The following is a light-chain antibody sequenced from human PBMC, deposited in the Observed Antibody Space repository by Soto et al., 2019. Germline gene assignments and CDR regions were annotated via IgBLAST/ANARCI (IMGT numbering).Light chain of an antibody. V-gene: IGKV1-39*01. CDR1: HSIGTY. CDR2: AAS. Sequence: DIQMTQSPSSLSASVGDAVTITCRAGHSIGTYLSWYQVKPGKPPSLLIYAASSLQTGVPSRFSGSGSGTDFTLTITGLQPEDFATYSCQQSYNSPPTFGQGTRVQLE. J-gene: IGKJ1*01. CDR3: QQSYNSPPT.